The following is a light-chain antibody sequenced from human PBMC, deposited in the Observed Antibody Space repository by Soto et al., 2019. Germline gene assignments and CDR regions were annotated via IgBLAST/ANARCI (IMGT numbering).Light chain of an antibody. Sequence: EIVLTQSPATLSLSPGERATLSCRASQSVGTFLAWYQHKPGQAPRLLIYDASNRATGVPARFSGSGSGTDFTLTISSLEPEDFAVYYCEQRSNWPPALTFGGWTKVEIK. CDR3: EQRSNWPPALT. J-gene: IGKJ4*01. V-gene: IGKV3-11*01. CDR1: QSVGTF. CDR2: DAS.